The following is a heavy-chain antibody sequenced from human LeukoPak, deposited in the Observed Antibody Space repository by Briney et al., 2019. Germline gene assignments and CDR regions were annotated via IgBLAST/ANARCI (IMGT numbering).Heavy chain of an antibody. Sequence: SETLSLTCAVYGGSFSGYYWSWIRQPPGKGLEWIGEINHSGSTNYNPSLKSRVTILVDTSKNQFSLKLSSVTAADTAVYYCARGRGYSSSSVATGYFDYWGQGTLVTVSS. D-gene: IGHD6-6*01. CDR2: INHSGST. CDR3: ARGRGYSSSSVATGYFDY. V-gene: IGHV4-34*01. CDR1: GGSFSGYY. J-gene: IGHJ4*02.